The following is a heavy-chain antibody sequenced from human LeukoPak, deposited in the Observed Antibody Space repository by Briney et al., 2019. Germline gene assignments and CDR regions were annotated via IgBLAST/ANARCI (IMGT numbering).Heavy chain of an antibody. D-gene: IGHD5-12*01. V-gene: IGHV3-66*01. CDR2: IYSGGTT. Sequence: LTGGSLRLSCAASGFTVSSNYMSWVRQAPGKGLEWVSVIYSGGTTYYADSVKGIFTISRDNSKNTLYLQMNSLRADDTAVYYCARDRSHIDYDWKYGADVWGQGTTVTVSS. J-gene: IGHJ6*02. CDR1: GFTVSSNY. CDR3: ARDRSHIDYDWKYGADV.